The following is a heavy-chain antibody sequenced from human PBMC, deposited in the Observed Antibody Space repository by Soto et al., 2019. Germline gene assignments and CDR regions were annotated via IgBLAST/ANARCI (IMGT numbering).Heavy chain of an antibody. D-gene: IGHD6-19*01. J-gene: IGHJ4*02. CDR3: ARPPGYISDWYYFAS. CDR2: ISPKSDGI. V-gene: IGHV1-2*02. CDR1: GYTLIGSY. Sequence: ASMKVSCNASGYTLIGSYTHWVRQAPGQGLEGMGRISPKSDGINYAKKFQGRVTLTWAASLNTAYLELNTLRSGDSALYYCARPPGYISDWYYFASWAQGPLVPVSS.